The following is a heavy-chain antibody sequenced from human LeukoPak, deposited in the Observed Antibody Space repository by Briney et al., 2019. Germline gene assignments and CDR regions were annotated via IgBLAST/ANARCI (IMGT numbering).Heavy chain of an antibody. CDR1: GFTFSDAW. CDR3: TTQLLYEHNFDY. J-gene: IGHJ4*02. Sequence: GGCLRLSCAASGFTFSDAWMSWVRQTPGKGLECGGRIKSNTDGGTTDFAAPVKGRFTISRDDSENALYLQMNSLKTEDTAVYYCTTQLLYEHNFDYWGQGTLVTVSS. CDR2: IKSNTDGGTT. V-gene: IGHV3-15*01. D-gene: IGHD2-2*02.